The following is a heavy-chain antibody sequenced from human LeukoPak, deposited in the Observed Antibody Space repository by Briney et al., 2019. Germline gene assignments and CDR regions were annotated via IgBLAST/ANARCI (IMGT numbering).Heavy chain of an antibody. Sequence: PGGSLRLSCAASGFTFSSYWMSWVRQAPGKGLEWVANIKQDGSEKYYVDSVKGRFTISRDNARNSLYLQMNSLRAEDTAVYYCVRDTDQYCGRDCYVDYWGQGTLVTVST. CDR2: IKQDGSEK. CDR1: GFTFSSYW. V-gene: IGHV3-7*01. J-gene: IGHJ4*02. D-gene: IGHD2-21*02. CDR3: VRDTDQYCGRDCYVDY.